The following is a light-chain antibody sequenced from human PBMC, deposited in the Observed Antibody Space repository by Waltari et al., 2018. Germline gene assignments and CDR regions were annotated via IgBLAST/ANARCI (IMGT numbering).Light chain of an antibody. J-gene: IGKJ2*01. CDR1: QSLVDRVGNTY. V-gene: IGKV2-30*01. CDR2: NVS. Sequence: DVVMTHSPLSLPVTLGQPASISCTSPQSLVDRVGNTYSHWFQKRPGQSPRRLIFNVSNRESGVLDRFSGSGSGADFNLNISRVEAEDVGVYYCMQHTSLPHTFGQGTKLEIK. CDR3: MQHTSLPHT.